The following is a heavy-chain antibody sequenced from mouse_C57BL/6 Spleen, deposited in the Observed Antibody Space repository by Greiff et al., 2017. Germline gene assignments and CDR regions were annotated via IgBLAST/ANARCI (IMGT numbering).Heavy chain of an antibody. CDR2: IYPGSGST. D-gene: IGHD2-3*01. CDR1: GYTFTSYW. J-gene: IGHJ2*01. CDR3: ARRDGYYDY. V-gene: IGHV1-55*01. Sequence: VQLQQPGAELVKPGASVKMSCKASGYTFTSYWITWVKQRPGQGLEWIGDIYPGSGSTNYNEKFKSKATLTVDTSSRTAYMQLSSRTSEDSAVYYCARRDGYYDYWGQGTTLTVSS.